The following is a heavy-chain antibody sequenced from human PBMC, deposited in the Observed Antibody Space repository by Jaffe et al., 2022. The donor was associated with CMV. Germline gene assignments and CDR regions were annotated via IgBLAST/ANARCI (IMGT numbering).Heavy chain of an antibody. J-gene: IGHJ5*02. Sequence: QVQLVQSGAEVKKPGSSVKVSCKASGGTFSSYAISWVRQAPGQGLEWMGRIIPILGIANYAQKFQGRVTITADKSTSTAYMELSSLRSEDTAVYYCASGLSGYSSSWDRSGWFDPWGQGTLVTVSS. CDR1: GGTFSSYA. CDR2: IIPILGIA. V-gene: IGHV1-69*09. D-gene: IGHD6-13*01. CDR3: ASGLSGYSSSWDRSGWFDP.